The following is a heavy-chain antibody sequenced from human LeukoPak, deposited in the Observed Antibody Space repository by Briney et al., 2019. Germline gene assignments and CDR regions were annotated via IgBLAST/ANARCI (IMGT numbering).Heavy chain of an antibody. Sequence: ASVKVSCKVSGYTLTQLSIHWVRQAPGKGLEWMGGLDPEDGETIYAQKFQGRVTMTEDTSTDTAYMDLSRLRSADTAVYYCATRFGDYDYVWGSFPKPPLSDAFDLWGQGTMVTVSS. D-gene: IGHD3-16*01. CDR1: GYTLTQLS. CDR3: ATRFGDYDYVWGSFPKPPLSDAFDL. V-gene: IGHV1-24*01. J-gene: IGHJ3*01. CDR2: LDPEDGET.